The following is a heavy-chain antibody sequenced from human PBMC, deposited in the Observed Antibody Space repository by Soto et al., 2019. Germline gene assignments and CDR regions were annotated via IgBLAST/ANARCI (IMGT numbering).Heavy chain of an antibody. J-gene: IGHJ4*02. Sequence: EVQLVESGGGLVQPCRSLRLSCAASGFTFDDYAMHWVQQAPGKGLEWVSGISWNSGSIGYADSVQGRFTISRDNAKKSLYLQLTRQRAEDTLLYYSASSSWYGGYFAYGGQGNLVSVPS. CDR1: GFTFDDYA. CDR3: ASSSWYGGYFAY. CDR2: ISWNSGSI. V-gene: IGHV3-9*01. D-gene: IGHD6-13*01.